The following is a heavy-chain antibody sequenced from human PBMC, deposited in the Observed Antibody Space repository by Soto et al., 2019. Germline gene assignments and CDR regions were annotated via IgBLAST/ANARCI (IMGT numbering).Heavy chain of an antibody. D-gene: IGHD2-2*01. J-gene: IGHJ4*02. CDR1: EFTFKSYG. V-gene: IGHV3-30*03. CDR3: AIDSYRGDVVLTPAPYGNDY. CDR2: ISFDGNRK. Sequence: GSLRLSCAASEFTFKSYGMHWVRQAPGKGLAWVAVISFDGNRKHYADSVRGRFTISRDNSKNTLYLQMNSLRTEDTAIYYCAIDSYRGDVVLTPAPYGNDYWGRGTLVTVSS.